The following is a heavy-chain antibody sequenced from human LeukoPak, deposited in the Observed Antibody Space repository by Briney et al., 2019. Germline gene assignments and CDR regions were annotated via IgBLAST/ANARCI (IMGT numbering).Heavy chain of an antibody. D-gene: IGHD2-2*01. Sequence: SVKVSCKTSGGTFNSYGFSWVRQAPGQGLEWMGVIIPIFGSANYAQKFQGRVTITADESTSTAYMELSSLRSEDTAVYYCARDIVVVPAAPAPAAAGSYYGMDVWGQGTTVTVSS. V-gene: IGHV1-69*13. J-gene: IGHJ6*02. CDR3: ARDIVVVPAAPAPAAAGSYYGMDV. CDR2: IIPIFGSA. CDR1: GGTFNSYG.